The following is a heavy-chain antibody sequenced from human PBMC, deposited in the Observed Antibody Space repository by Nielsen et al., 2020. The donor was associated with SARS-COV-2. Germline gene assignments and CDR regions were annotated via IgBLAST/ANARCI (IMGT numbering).Heavy chain of an antibody. CDR3: ARDSNWKFDY. V-gene: IGHV3-66*01. Sequence: GSLRLSCAASGLTVSRNYMTWVRQAPGKGLEWVSVIYTDGDTYYADSVKGRFTISRDNSKNTLYLQMNTLRAEDTAVYYCARDSNWKFDYWGQGTLVTVSS. J-gene: IGHJ4*02. CDR1: GLTVSRNY. CDR2: IYTDGDT. D-gene: IGHD1-20*01.